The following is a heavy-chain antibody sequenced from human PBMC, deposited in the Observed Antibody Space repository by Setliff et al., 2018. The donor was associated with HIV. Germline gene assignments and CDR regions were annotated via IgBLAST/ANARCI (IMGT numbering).Heavy chain of an antibody. J-gene: IGHJ4*02. CDR1: GGSFSGNY. CDR3: AATYCRGGGRDCPQMYDY. V-gene: IGHV4-34*01. D-gene: IGHD2-21*02. CDR2: INYSGTT. Sequence: SETLSLTCAIYGGSFSGNYWSWIRQPPGKGLEWIWEINYSGTTNHNPFLKSRVTISVDTSKKQFSLKLNSGTAADAAIYYCAATYCRGGGRDCPQMYDYWGQGALVTVSS.